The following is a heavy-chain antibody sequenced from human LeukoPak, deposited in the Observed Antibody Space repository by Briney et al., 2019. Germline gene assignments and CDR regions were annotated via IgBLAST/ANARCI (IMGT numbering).Heavy chain of an antibody. V-gene: IGHV1-69*05. J-gene: IGHJ4*02. Sequence: SVKVSCKASGGTFSSYAISWLRQAPEQGLEWMGGIIPIFGTANNAQKFQGRVTVTTDQSTSTAYMELINLRSEDTAVYYCARGQGYNYAPFDYWGQGTLVTVSS. CDR1: GGTFSSYA. CDR3: ARGQGYNYAPFDY. CDR2: IIPIFGTA. D-gene: IGHD5-24*01.